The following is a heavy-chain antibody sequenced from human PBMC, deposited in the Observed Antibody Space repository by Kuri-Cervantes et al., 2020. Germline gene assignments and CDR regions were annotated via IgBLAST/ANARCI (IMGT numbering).Heavy chain of an antibody. CDR1: GFTFSSYA. CDR2: ISYDGSNK. CDR3: ARGGPGPAATYYYYYMDV. V-gene: IGHV3-30*01. D-gene: IGHD2-15*01. J-gene: IGHJ6*03. Sequence: GESLKISCAASGFTFSSYAMHWVRQAPGKGLEWVAVISYDGSNKYYADSVKGRFTISRDNSKNTLYLQMNSLRAEDTAVYYCARGGPGPAATYYYYYMDVWGKGTTVTVSS.